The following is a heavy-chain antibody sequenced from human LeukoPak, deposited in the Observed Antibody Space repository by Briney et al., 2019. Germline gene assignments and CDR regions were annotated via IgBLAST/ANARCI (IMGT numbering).Heavy chain of an antibody. Sequence: PSETLSLTCAVYGGSFCGYYWSWIRQPPGKGLEWIGEINHSGSTNYNPSLKRRVTISVDTSKNQFSLKLSSVTAADTAVYYCARGRIRSSPSFDYWGQGTLVTVSS. CDR3: ARGRIRSSPSFDY. J-gene: IGHJ4*02. CDR2: INHSGST. CDR1: GGSFCGYY. V-gene: IGHV4-34*01. D-gene: IGHD6-6*01.